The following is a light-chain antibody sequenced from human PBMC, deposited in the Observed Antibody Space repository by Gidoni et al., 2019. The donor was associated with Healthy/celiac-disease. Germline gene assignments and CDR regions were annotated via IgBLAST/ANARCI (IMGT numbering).Light chain of an antibody. V-gene: IGKV3-15*01. J-gene: IGKJ1*01. CDR3: QQYNNWPPLT. CDR2: GAA. Sequence: DIGMTQSPATRSVSPGERATLSCRASQSGSSNLAWYQQKPGQAPRLLIYGAATRATGIHSRFSGSGSGTEFTLTISSLQSEDFAAYYCQQYNNWPPLTFGQGTKVEIK. CDR1: QSGSSN.